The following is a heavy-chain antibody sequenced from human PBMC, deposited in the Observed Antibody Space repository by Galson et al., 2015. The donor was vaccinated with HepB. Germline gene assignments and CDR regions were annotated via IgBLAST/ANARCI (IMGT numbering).Heavy chain of an antibody. CDR1: GYTFTSYY. J-gene: IGHJ6*02. Sequence: SCKASGYTFTSYYMHWVRQAPGQGLEWMGIINPSGGSTSYAQKFQGRVTMTRDTSTSTVYMELSSLRSEDTAVYYCARDGRYYYDSSGYYPAGYYYYGTDVWGQGTTVTVSS. V-gene: IGHV1-46*03. CDR2: INPSGGST. D-gene: IGHD3-22*01. CDR3: ARDGRYYYDSSGYYPAGYYYYGTDV.